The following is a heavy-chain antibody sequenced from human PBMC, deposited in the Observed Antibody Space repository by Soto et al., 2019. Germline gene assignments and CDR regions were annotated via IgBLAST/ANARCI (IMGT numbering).Heavy chain of an antibody. V-gene: IGHV3-30*18. J-gene: IGHJ4*02. CDR3: AKGGRQWLVTSDFNY. Sequence: VQLVESGGGVVQPGRSLRLSCAANGFTFSDYAVHWVRQAPGKGLEWVAVVSHDGRNTHYADSVKGRFTISRDSSKNTVSLEMTSLRAEDTAVYYCAKGGRQWLVTSDFNYWGQGALVTVSS. CDR2: VSHDGRNT. D-gene: IGHD6-19*01. CDR1: GFTFSDYA.